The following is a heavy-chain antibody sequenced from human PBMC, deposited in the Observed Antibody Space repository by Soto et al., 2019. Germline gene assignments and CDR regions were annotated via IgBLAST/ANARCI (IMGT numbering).Heavy chain of an antibody. J-gene: IGHJ6*02. V-gene: IGHV3-33*01. D-gene: IGHD6-19*01. CDR2: IWYDGSNK. Sequence: GGSLRLSCAASGFTFSSYGMHWVRQAPGKGLEWVAVIWYDGSNKYYADSVKGRFTISRDNSKNTLYLQMNSLRAEDTAVYYCARDWMGLAVRRYYGMDVWGQGTTVTVSS. CDR3: ARDWMGLAVRRYYGMDV. CDR1: GFTFSSYG.